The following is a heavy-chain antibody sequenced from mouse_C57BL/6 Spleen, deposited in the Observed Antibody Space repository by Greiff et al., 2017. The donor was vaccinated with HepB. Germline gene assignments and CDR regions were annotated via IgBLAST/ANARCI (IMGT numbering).Heavy chain of an antibody. J-gene: IGHJ4*01. CDR1: GYTFTSYW. Sequence: QVQLQQSGAELAKPGASVKLSCKASGYTFTSYWMHWVKQRPGQGLEWIGFINPSSGYTKYNQKFKDKATLTADKSSSTAYMQLSSPTYEDSAVYYCARCLIPDAMDYWGQGTSVTVSS. CDR3: ARCLIPDAMDY. D-gene: IGHD1-1*01. CDR2: INPSSGYT. V-gene: IGHV1-7*01.